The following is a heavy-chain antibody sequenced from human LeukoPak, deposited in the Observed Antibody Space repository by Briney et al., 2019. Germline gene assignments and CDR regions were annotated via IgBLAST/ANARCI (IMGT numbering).Heavy chain of an antibody. CDR1: GFTFSSYS. V-gene: IGHV3-48*01. D-gene: IGHD3-10*01. CDR3: ARDGPVLLWFGELPKSYYMDV. J-gene: IGHJ6*03. CDR2: ISSSSSTI. Sequence: GGSLRLSCAASGFTFSSYSMNWVRQAPGKGLEWVSYISSSSSTIYYADSVKGRFTISRDNAKNSLYLQMNSLRAEDTAVYYCARDGPVLLWFGELPKSYYMDVWGKGTTVTVSS.